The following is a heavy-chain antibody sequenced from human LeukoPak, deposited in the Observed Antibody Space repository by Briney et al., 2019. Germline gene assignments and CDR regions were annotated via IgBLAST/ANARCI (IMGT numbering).Heavy chain of an antibody. CDR1: GFTFSGSA. Sequence: PGGSLRLSCAASGFTFSGSAMHWVRQASGKGLEWVGRIRSKANSYATAYAASVKGRFTISRDDSKNTAYLQMNSLKPEDTAVYYCTRPGGYSYGYARAFDIWGQGTMVTVSS. J-gene: IGHJ3*02. CDR2: IRSKANSYAT. V-gene: IGHV3-73*01. D-gene: IGHD5-18*01. CDR3: TRPGGYSYGYARAFDI.